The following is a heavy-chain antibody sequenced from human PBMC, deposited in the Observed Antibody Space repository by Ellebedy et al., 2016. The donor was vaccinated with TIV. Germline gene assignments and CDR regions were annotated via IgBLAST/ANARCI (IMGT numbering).Heavy chain of an antibody. D-gene: IGHD3/OR15-3a*01. CDR2: IHPADSDT. CDR1: GYKFTNSW. CDR3: ARRRWTQEEDAFEV. J-gene: IGHJ3*01. Sequence: GESLKISCQGSGYKFTNSWIGWVRQMPGKGLEWMGTIHPADSDTTYSPSFQGQVTMSADRSISTAYLQWGSLEASDTAIYYCARRRWTQEEDAFEVWGQGTVVTVSS. V-gene: IGHV5-51*01.